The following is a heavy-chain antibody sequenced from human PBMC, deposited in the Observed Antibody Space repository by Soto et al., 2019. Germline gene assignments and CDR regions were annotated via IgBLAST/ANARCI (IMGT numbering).Heavy chain of an antibody. D-gene: IGHD2-2*01. J-gene: IGHJ5*02. CDR1: GYTFTSYY. CDR2: INPSGGST. Sequence: QVQLVQSGAEVKKPGASVKVSCKASGYTFTSYYMHWVRQAPGQGLEWMGIINPSGGSTSYAQKFQGRVTMSRDTSTSTVYMELSSLRSEDTAVYYCARGAPYCSSTSCYANWFDPWGQGTLVTVSS. V-gene: IGHV1-46*03. CDR3: ARGAPYCSSTSCYANWFDP.